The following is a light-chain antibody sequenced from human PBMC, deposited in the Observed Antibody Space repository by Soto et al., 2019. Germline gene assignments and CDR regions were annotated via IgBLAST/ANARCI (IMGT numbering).Light chain of an antibody. CDR2: DDS. CDR1: NIGSKS. CDR3: RVGVRSGDPRV. J-gene: IGLJ2*01. Sequence: SYELTQPPSVSVAPGQTARITCGGNNIGSKSVHWYQQKPGQAPVLVVYDDSDRPSGIPERFSGSNSGNTATLTISRVEAGEEADFSCRVGVRSGDPRVFGGGPKPTVL. V-gene: IGLV3-21*02.